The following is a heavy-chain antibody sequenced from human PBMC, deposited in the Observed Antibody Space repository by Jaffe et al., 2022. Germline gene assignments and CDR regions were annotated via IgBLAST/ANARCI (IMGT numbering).Heavy chain of an antibody. D-gene: IGHD3-22*01. J-gene: IGHJ3*02. CDR2: ISSSGSTI. Sequence: EVQLVESGGGLVQPGGSLRLSCAASGFTFSSYEMNWVRQAPGKGLEWVSYISSSGSTIYYADSVKGRFTISRDNAKNSLYLQMNSLRAEDTAVYYCARYYYDSSGYGSLDKDDAFDIWGQGTMVTVSS. V-gene: IGHV3-48*03. CDR3: ARYYYDSSGYGSLDKDDAFDI. CDR1: GFTFSSYE.